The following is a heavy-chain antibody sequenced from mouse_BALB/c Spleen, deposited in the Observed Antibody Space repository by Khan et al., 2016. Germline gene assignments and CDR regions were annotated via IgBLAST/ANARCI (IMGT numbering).Heavy chain of an antibody. CDR3: AADDSFAY. Sequence: QVTLKESGPGILQPSQTLSLTCSFSGFSLSTSGMGVSWIRQPSGKGLEWLAHIYWDDDKRYNPSLKSRPTISKDTSSNQVFLKSTSVDTADTATYYCAADDSFAYWGQGTLVTVSA. J-gene: IGHJ3*01. CDR1: GFSLSTSGMG. CDR2: IYWDDDK. D-gene: IGHD2-13*01. V-gene: IGHV8-12*01.